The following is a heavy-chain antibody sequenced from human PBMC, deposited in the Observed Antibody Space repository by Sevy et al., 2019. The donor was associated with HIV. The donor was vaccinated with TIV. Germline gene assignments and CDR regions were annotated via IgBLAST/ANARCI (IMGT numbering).Heavy chain of an antibody. J-gene: IGHJ6*02. CDR3: ASDRGVGTSSYGMDV. V-gene: IGHV3-21*01. D-gene: IGHD1-26*01. CDR1: GFTFSSYS. Sequence: GGSLRLSCAASGFTFSSYSMNWVRQAPGKGLEWVSSISSGSTYINYVDSVKGRFTISRDNAKNSLYLQMNSLRAEDTAVYYCASDRGVGTSSYGMDVWGQGTTVTVSS. CDR2: ISSGSTYI.